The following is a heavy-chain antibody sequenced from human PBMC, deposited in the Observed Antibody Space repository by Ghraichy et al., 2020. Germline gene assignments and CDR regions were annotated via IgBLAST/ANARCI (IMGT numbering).Heavy chain of an antibody. Sequence: GGSLRLSCAASGFTFNNYAISWIRQAPGKGLEWVSTISGGGGNTFYADSVKGRFTISRDNFKNTLYLQMSSLRVEDTAVYYCASSDVRGYESSGYRRGYWGQGTLVTVSA. J-gene: IGHJ4*02. V-gene: IGHV3-23*01. CDR3: ASSDVRGYESSGYRRGY. CDR1: GFTFNNYA. D-gene: IGHD3-22*01. CDR2: ISGGGGNT.